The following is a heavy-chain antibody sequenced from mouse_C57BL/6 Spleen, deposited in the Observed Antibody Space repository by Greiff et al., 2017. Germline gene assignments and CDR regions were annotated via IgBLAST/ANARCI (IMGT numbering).Heavy chain of an antibody. CDR3: ASEGAYYSNSYAMDY. V-gene: IGHV5-16*01. Sequence: DVKLVESEGGLVQPGSSMKLSCTASGFTFSDYYMAWVRQVPEKGLEWVANINYDGSSTYYLDSLKSRFIISRDNAKNILYLQMSSLKSEDTATYYCASEGAYYSNSYAMDYWGQGTSVTVSS. CDR1: GFTFSDYY. J-gene: IGHJ4*01. D-gene: IGHD2-5*01. CDR2: INYDGSST.